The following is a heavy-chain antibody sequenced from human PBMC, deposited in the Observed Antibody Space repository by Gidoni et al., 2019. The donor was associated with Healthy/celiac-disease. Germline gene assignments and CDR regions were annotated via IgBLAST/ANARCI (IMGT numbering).Heavy chain of an antibody. V-gene: IGHV3-33*01. CDR3: ARAAACPLAYCGGALDP. D-gene: IGHD2-21*01. Sequence: QVQLVESGGGVVQPGRSLRLSCAASGFTFSSSGMHGVRQAPGKGLEWVAVILYDGSNKYYADSVKGRFTISRDNSKNTLYLQMNSLRAEDTAVNYCARAAACPLAYCGGALDPWGQGTLVTVSS. J-gene: IGHJ5*02. CDR1: GFTFSSSG. CDR2: ILYDGSNK.